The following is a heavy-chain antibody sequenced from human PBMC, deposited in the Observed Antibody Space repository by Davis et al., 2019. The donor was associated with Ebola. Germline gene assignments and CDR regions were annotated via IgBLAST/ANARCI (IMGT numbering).Heavy chain of an antibody. CDR1: GFTFSSYA. V-gene: IGHV3-23*01. J-gene: IGHJ4*02. Sequence: GGSLRLSCAASGFTFSSYAMTWARQVPGKGLEWVSAITSSGGSTYYADSVKGRFTISRDNAKNSLFLQMNSLRDEDTAVYYCARDTRERSFDYWGQGTRVTVSS. CDR3: ARDTRERSFDY. CDR2: ITSSGGST. D-gene: IGHD5-24*01.